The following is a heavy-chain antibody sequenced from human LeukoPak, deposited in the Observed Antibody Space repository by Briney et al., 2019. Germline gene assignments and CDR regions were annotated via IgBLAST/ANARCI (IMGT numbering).Heavy chain of an antibody. J-gene: IGHJ5*02. CDR1: GYTFTSYD. Sequence: ASVKVSCKAPGYTFTSYDINWVRQATGQGLEWMGWMNPNSGNTGYAQKFQGRVTMTRNISISTAYMELSSLRSEDTAVYYCAREVETNWFDPWGQGTLVTVSS. CDR3: AREVETNWFDP. D-gene: IGHD5-24*01. CDR2: MNPNSGNT. V-gene: IGHV1-8*01.